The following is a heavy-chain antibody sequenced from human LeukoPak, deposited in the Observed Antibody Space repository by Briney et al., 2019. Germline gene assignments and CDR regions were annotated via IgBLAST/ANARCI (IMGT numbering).Heavy chain of an antibody. CDR3: ATGPRSGSFQF. V-gene: IGHV3-23*01. CDR2: ITANGAGI. D-gene: IGHD3-10*01. CDR1: GITSGSFA. J-gene: IGHJ4*02. Sequence: GGPLRLSCAVSGITSGSFAMSWVRQTPEKGLEWLGFITANGAGIYYGPSENGRSTISRDNSNNTLYLQINSLRVDGTAIYYCATGPRSGSFQFWGRGTQVIVSS.